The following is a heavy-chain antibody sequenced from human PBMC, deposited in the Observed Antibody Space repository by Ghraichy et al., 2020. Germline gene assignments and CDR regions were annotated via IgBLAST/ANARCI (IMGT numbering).Heavy chain of an antibody. CDR3: ARVIKYYYGSGSYYNEGAFDY. D-gene: IGHD3-10*01. Sequence: SETLSLTCTVSGGSISSYYWSWIRQPPGKGLEWIGYIYYSGGTNYNPSLKSRVTISVDTSKNQFSLKLSSVTAADTAVYYCARVIKYYYGSGSYYNEGAFDYWGQGTRVTVSS. CDR2: IYYSGGT. J-gene: IGHJ4*02. V-gene: IGHV4-59*01. CDR1: GGSISSYY.